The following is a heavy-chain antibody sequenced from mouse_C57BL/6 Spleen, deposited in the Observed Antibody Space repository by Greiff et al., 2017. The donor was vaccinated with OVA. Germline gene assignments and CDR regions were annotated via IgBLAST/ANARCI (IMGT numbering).Heavy chain of an antibody. D-gene: IGHD1-1*01. CDR3: ASGSSAVVAGDAMDY. J-gene: IGHJ4*01. CDR1: GYTFTGYW. Sequence: QVQLQQSGAELMKPGASVKLSCTATGYTFTGYWIEWVKQRPGHGLEWIGEILPGSGSTNYNEKFKGKATFTADTSSNTAYMQLSSLTTEDSAIYYCASGSSAVVAGDAMDYWGQGTSVTVSS. CDR2: ILPGSGST. V-gene: IGHV1-9*01.